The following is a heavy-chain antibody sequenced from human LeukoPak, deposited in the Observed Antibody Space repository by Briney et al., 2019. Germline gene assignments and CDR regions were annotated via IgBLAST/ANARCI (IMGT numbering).Heavy chain of an antibody. V-gene: IGHV1-24*01. CDR1: GYTLTELS. CDR3: ATDAGYCSSTSCYTVVWGVPSWGKYYCGMDV. Sequence: ASVKVSCKVSGYTLTELSMHWVRQAPGKGLEWMGGFYPEDGETIYAQKFQGRVTMTEDTSTDTAYMELSSLRSEDTAVYYCATDAGYCSSTSCYTVVWGVPSWGKYYCGMDVWGQGTTVTVSS. J-gene: IGHJ6*02. CDR2: FYPEDGET. D-gene: IGHD2-2*02.